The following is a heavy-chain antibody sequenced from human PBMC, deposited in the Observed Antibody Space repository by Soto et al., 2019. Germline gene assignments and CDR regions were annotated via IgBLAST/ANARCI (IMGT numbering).Heavy chain of an antibody. D-gene: IGHD1-26*01. CDR1: GYTFTGYY. CDR3: AKSGSGATSECDY. CDR2: INPNSGGT. V-gene: IGHV1-2*02. J-gene: IGHJ4*02. Sequence: GASVEVCCKASGYTFTGYYMHWVRQAPGQGLEWMGWINPNSGGTNYAQKFQGRVTMTRDTSISTAYMELSRLRSDDTAVYYCAKSGSGATSECDYWGQGTLVTVSS.